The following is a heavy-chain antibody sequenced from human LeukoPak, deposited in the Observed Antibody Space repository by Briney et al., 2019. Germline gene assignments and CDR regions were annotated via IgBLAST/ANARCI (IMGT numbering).Heavy chain of an antibody. J-gene: IGHJ6*03. CDR3: ARHKMVRGIGYYYYMDV. CDR2: IYYSGST. CDR1: GDSISTSSYY. V-gene: IGHV4-39*01. Sequence: SETLSLTCSVSGDSISTSSYYWGWIRQPPGKGLEWIGTIYYSGSTYYNPSLTSRVTISVDTSKNQFSLKLPSVTAADTAVFYCARHKMVRGIGYYYYMDVWGKGTTVTISS. D-gene: IGHD3-10*01.